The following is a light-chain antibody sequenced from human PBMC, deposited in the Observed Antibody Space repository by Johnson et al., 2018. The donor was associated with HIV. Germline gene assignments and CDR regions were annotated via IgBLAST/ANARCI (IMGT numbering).Light chain of an antibody. CDR1: SSNIGNNY. CDR2: DNN. Sequence: QSVLTQPPSVSAAPGQKVTISCSGSSSNIGNNYVSWYQQLPGTAPKLLIYDNNKRPSGIPDRFSGSKSGTSATLGITGLQTGDEADYYCGTWDSSLSVLYVFGTDQGHRP. CDR3: GTWDSSLSVLYV. J-gene: IGLJ1*01. V-gene: IGLV1-51*01.